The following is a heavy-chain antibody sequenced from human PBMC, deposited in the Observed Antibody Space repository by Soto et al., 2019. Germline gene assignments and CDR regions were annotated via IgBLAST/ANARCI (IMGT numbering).Heavy chain of an antibody. V-gene: IGHV4-59*01. Sequence: QVQLQESGPGLVKPSETLSLTCTVSGGSIRSYYWSWIRQPPGKRLEWIGYIYYSGSTNYNPSPKRRVTISLDTSKNQFSLKLSSVTAADTAVYYCASSGSSGWYWYWGQGTLVTVSS. J-gene: IGHJ4*02. D-gene: IGHD6-19*01. CDR2: IYYSGST. CDR3: ASSGSSGWYWY. CDR1: GGSIRSYY.